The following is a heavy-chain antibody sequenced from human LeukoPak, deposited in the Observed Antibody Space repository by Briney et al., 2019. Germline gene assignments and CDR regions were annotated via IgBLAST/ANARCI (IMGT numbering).Heavy chain of an antibody. CDR1: GFTFSTYG. J-gene: IGHJ4*02. D-gene: IGHD5-12*01. V-gene: IGHV3-23*01. CDR2: ISGSAAGT. Sequence: GGSLRLSCAASGFTFSTYGMSWVRQAPGKGLEWVSAISGSAAGTFYSDSVKGRFTISRDYSRNTLSLQMNSLRVEGTAVYDCAKYSGYAGYYFDSWGQGTLVTVSS. CDR3: AKYSGYAGYYFDS.